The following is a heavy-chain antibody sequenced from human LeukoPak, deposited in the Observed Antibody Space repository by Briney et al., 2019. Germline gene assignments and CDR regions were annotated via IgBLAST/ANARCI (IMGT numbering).Heavy chain of an antibody. Sequence: ASVKVSCKVSGYTLTELSMHWVRQAPGKGLEWMGGFHPEDGETIYAQKFQGRVTMTEDTSTDTAYMELSSLGSEDTAVYYCATDLATAIDYWGQGTLVTVSS. D-gene: IGHD2-15*01. CDR2: FHPEDGET. J-gene: IGHJ4*02. CDR1: GYTLTELS. CDR3: ATDLATAIDY. V-gene: IGHV1-24*01.